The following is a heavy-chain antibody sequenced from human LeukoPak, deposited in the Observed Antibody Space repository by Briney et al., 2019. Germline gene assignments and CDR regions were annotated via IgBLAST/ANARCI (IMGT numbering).Heavy chain of an antibody. CDR3: ARRGDGYNSWFGP. D-gene: IGHD5-24*01. V-gene: IGHV5-51*01. Sequence: GGSLKIPCKGSGYSSTIYRIGSVRRMPGKRLEWRGIIYPGDSDTRYSPSFQGQVTISADKSISTAYLQGSSLKASDTAMYYCARRGDGYNSWFGPWGKGTLVTVSS. CDR2: IYPGDSDT. CDR1: GYSSTIYR. J-gene: IGHJ5*02.